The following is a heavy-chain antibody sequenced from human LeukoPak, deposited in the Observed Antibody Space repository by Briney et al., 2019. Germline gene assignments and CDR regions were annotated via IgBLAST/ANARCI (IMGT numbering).Heavy chain of an antibody. CDR2: IYYSGST. J-gene: IGHJ4*02. CDR3: ARLPSGTSFDY. V-gene: IGHV4-59*08. CDR1: GGSISSYY. D-gene: IGHD2-2*01. Sequence: SETLSLTCTVSGGSISSYYWSWIRQPPGKGLEWIGYIYYSGSTNYNPSLKSRVTTSVDTSKNQFSLKLSSVTAADTAVYYCARLPSGTSFDYWGQGTLVTVSS.